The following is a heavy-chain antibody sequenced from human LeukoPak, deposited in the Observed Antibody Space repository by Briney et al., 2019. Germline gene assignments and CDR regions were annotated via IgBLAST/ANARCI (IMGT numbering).Heavy chain of an antibody. CDR3: ARHARRSSPYCSGNSCYLNWFDP. Sequence: ASVEVSCKASGYTFTSYGITWVRQAPGQGLEWMGWITPYNGKPNYARNLQGRVTMTTDTSTNTAFMEMRSLTSDDTAVYYCARHARRSSPYCSGNSCYLNWFDPWGQGTLVTVSS. V-gene: IGHV1-18*01. CDR2: ITPYNGKP. CDR1: GYTFTSYG. D-gene: IGHD2-15*01. J-gene: IGHJ5*02.